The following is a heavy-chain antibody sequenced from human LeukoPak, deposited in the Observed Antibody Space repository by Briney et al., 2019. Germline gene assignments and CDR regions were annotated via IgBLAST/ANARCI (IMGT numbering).Heavy chain of an antibody. CDR3: ARDPSLEQWLDF. Sequence: GGSLRLSCAASGFTFSSYGMHWVRQAPGKGLEWVAFIRYDGSNKYYADSVKGRFTISRDNSKNTLYLQMNSLRAEDTAVYYCARDPSLEQWLDFWGQGTLVTVSS. D-gene: IGHD6-19*01. CDR1: GFTFSSYG. V-gene: IGHV3-30*02. J-gene: IGHJ4*02. CDR2: IRYDGSNK.